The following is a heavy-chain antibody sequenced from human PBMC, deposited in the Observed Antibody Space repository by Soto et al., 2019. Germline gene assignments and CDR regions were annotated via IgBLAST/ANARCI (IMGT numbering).Heavy chain of an antibody. Sequence: GASVNVSCKASGGTFSSYAISWVRQAPGQGLEWMGGIIPIFGTANYAQKFQGRVTITGNTSTSTAYMELSSLRSEDTAVYYCARNPAYCGGDCSDYWGQGTLVTVSS. CDR3: ARNPAYCGGDCSDY. V-gene: IGHV1-69*06. J-gene: IGHJ4*02. D-gene: IGHD2-21*01. CDR1: GGTFSSYA. CDR2: IIPIFGTA.